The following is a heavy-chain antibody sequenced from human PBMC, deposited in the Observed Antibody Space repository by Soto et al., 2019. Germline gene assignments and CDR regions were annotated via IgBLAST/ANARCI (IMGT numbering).Heavy chain of an antibody. J-gene: IGHJ4*02. D-gene: IGHD6-19*01. Sequence: PSETLSLTCTVSGGSISSYYWSWIRQPPGKGLEWIGYIYYSGSTNYNPSLKSRVTISVDTSKNQFSLKLSSVTAADTAVYYCARHAGIAVAVDYWGQGTLVTVS. CDR2: IYYSGST. CDR1: GGSISSYY. V-gene: IGHV4-59*08. CDR3: ARHAGIAVAVDY.